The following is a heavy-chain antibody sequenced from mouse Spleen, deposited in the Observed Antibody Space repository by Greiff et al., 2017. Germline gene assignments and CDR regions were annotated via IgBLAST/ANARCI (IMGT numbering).Heavy chain of an antibody. V-gene: IGHV1-15*01. J-gene: IGHJ2*01. D-gene: IGHD1-1*01. CDR3: TRGGGYGSSYVDY. Sequence: VKLMESGAELVRPGASVTLSCKASGYTFTDYEMHWVKQTPVHGLEWIGAIDPETGGTAYNQKFKGKAILTADKSSSTAYMELRSLTSEDSAVYYCTRGGGYGSSYVDYWGQGTTLTVSS. CDR2: IDPETGGT. CDR1: GYTFTDYE.